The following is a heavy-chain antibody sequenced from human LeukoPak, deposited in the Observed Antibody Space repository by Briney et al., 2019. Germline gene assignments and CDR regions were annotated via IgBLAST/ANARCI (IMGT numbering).Heavy chain of an antibody. Sequence: PGGSLRLSCVASGFPFSSYWMTWVRQAPGKGLEWVANIKQDGSKKSYVDSVKGRFTISRDNAKNSLYLQMNSLRAEDTAVYYCAREISGFPDYWGQGTLVTVSS. CDR1: GFPFSSYW. CDR2: IKQDGSKK. D-gene: IGHD6-19*01. CDR3: AREISGFPDY. V-gene: IGHV3-7*03. J-gene: IGHJ4*02.